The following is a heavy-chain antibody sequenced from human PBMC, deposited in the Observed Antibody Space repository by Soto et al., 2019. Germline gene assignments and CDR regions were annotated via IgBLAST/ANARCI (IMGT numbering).Heavy chain of an antibody. J-gene: IGHJ4*02. CDR3: AKDFSRGPMGLSLDS. CDR2: ISSDGSNK. Sequence: QVQLVESGGGVVHPGRSLRLSCAASGFSFSDFGMHWVRQAPGKGLEWLALISSDGSNKFYADSVRGRFTVSRDRSENTLHLLMNAVRIDDTSMYYCAKDFSRGPMGLSLDSWGQGTLVIVSS. V-gene: IGHV3-30*18. CDR1: GFSFSDFG. D-gene: IGHD1-26*01.